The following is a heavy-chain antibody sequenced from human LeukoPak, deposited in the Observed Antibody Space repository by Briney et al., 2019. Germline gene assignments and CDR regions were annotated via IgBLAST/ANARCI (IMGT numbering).Heavy chain of an antibody. CDR3: ARVAYCGGDCYGEIQH. Sequence: ASVKVSCKASGYTFTSYYMHWVRQAPGQGLEWMGIINPSGGSTSYAQKFQGRVTMTRDTSTSTVYMELSSLRSEDTAVYYCARVAYCGGDCYGEIQHWGQGTLVTVSS. V-gene: IGHV1-46*01. CDR1: GYTFTSYY. J-gene: IGHJ1*01. CDR2: INPSGGST. D-gene: IGHD2-21*01.